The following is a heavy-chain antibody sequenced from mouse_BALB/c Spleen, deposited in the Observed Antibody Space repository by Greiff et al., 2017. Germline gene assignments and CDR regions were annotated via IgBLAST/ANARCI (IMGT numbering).Heavy chain of an antibody. CDR1: GFTFTDYH. V-gene: IGHV7-3*02. Sequence: EVKLVESGGGLVQPGGSLRLSCATSGFTFTDYHMSWVRQPPGKALEWLGFIRNKANGYTTEYSASVKGRFTISRDNSQSILYLQMNTLRAEDSATYYCARVYDGNYEGYFDYWGQGTTLTVSS. CDR2: IRNKANGYTT. J-gene: IGHJ2*01. D-gene: IGHD2-1*01. CDR3: ARVYDGNYEGYFDY.